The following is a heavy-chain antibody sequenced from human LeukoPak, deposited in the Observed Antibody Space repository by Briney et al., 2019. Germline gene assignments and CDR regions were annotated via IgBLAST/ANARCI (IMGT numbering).Heavy chain of an antibody. V-gene: IGHV3-23*01. CDR1: GFTFSSYA. J-gene: IGHJ3*02. Sequence: GGSLRLSCAASGFTFSSYAMSWVRQAPGKGLEWVSAISGSGGSTYYADSVKGRFTISRDNSKNTLYLQMNSLRAEDTAVYYCARDLRQYSGYGSGDAFDIWGQGTMVTVSS. D-gene: IGHD5-12*01. CDR3: ARDLRQYSGYGSGDAFDI. CDR2: ISGSGGST.